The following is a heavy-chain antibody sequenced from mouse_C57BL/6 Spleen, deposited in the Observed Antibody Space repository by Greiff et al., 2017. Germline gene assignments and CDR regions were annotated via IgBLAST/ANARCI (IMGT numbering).Heavy chain of an antibody. CDR1: GYTFTDYY. Sequence: VQLQQFGPELVKPGASVKISCKASGYTFTDYYMNWVKQSHGKSLEWIGDINPNNGGTSYNQKFKGKATLTVDKSSSTAYMELRSLTSEDSAVYYCARSAYYSNYVDYAMDYWGQGTSVTVSS. V-gene: IGHV1-26*01. D-gene: IGHD2-5*01. CDR2: INPNNGGT. CDR3: ARSAYYSNYVDYAMDY. J-gene: IGHJ4*01.